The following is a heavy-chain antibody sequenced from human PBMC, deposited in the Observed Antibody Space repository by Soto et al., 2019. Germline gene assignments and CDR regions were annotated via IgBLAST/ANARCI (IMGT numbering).Heavy chain of an antibody. CDR3: AGGGATRPALDDFWTKPASDY. V-gene: IGHV3-23*01. D-gene: IGHD1-26*01. CDR2: ISGSGGST. J-gene: IGHJ4*02. CDR1: GFTFSSYA. Sequence: EVKLLESVGGLVQRGGSLRLSCAASGFTFSSYAMSWVRQAPGKGLEWVSAISGSGGSTYYADSVKGRFTISRDNSKNTLYLQMNSFRAEDTAVYDCAGGGATRPALDDFWTKPASDYWGQGTLVTVSS.